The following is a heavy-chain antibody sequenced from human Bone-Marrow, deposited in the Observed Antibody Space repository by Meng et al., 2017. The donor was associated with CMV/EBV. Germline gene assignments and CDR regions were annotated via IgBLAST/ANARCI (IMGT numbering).Heavy chain of an antibody. J-gene: IGHJ4*02. CDR1: GFTFSSYG. D-gene: IGHD1-1*01. V-gene: IGHV3-30*02. CDR3: ARDDKWNPDY. CDR2: IRYDGSNK. Sequence: GESLKISCAASGFTFSSYGMHWVRQAPGKGLEWVGFIRYDGSNKYYADSVKGRFTISRDNAKNSVYLQMNSLRVEDTAVYYCARDDKWNPDYWGQGTLVTVSS.